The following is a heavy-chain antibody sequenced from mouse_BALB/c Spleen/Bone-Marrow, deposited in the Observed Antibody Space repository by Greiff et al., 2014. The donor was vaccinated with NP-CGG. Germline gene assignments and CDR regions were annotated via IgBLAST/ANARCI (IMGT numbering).Heavy chain of an antibody. CDR3: AREGDGAY. J-gene: IGHJ3*01. Sequence: EVQLVESGGGLVKPGGSLNLSCAASGFTFSDYYMYWVRQTPGKRLEWVGTISDGGSYTYYPDSVKGRFTIARDNAKNNLNLQMSSLKSEDTAMYYCAREGDGAYWGQGTLVTVSA. CDR1: GFTFSDYY. V-gene: IGHV5-4*02. CDR2: ISDGGSYT. D-gene: IGHD3-3*01.